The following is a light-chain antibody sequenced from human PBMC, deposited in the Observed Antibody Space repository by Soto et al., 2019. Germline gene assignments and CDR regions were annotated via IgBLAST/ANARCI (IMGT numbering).Light chain of an antibody. Sequence: EILLTQSPATLSVSPGGRATLSCRASQSISDTLAWYQQKPGQAPRLLIYGTSSRATGIPDRLSGSGSGTDFTLTIRRLEPEDFAVYYCQQYGSSITFGQGTRLEIK. CDR1: QSISDT. V-gene: IGKV3-20*01. CDR3: QQYGSSIT. CDR2: GTS. J-gene: IGKJ5*01.